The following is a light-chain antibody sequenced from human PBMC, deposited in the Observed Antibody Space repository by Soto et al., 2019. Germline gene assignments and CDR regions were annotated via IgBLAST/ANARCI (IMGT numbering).Light chain of an antibody. CDR1: QGFTTQ. Sequence: IVMTHSPASLSVPPGERVTLSSRAGQGFTTQFVWYQQKSGESPRLLIYDVSTRATGVPARFSGNGSETDFTLTISGLQSEDSAVYFCKQYNNWHFPFGQGIRLEI. CDR3: KQYNNWHFP. J-gene: IGKJ5*01. CDR2: DVS. V-gene: IGKV3-15*01.